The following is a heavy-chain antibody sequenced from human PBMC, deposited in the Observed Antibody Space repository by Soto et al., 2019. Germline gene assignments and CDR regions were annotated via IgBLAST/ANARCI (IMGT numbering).Heavy chain of an antibody. V-gene: IGHV3-15*01. CDR3: AITAMINRDSSTSFDY. Sequence: PVGSLRLSCAASGLTFSNVWMTWVRQAPGKGLEWVGRIKSKSDGETADVAAPVKARFTISRDDSKNTVFLEMNSLESEDTALYYCAITAMINRDSSTSFDYWGRGTQVTVSS. CDR1: GLTFSNVW. CDR2: IKSKSDGETA. D-gene: IGHD5-18*01. J-gene: IGHJ4*02.